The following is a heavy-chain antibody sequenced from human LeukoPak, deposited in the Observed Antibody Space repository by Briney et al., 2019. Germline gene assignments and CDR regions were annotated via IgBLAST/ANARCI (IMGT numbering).Heavy chain of an antibody. Sequence: GGSLRLSCAASGFTFSSYGMHWVRQAPGKGLEWVAGIWYDGSNKYYADSVKGRFTISRDNYKNTLYLQMNSLRAEDTAVYYCAKDYGSGWYYYFDYWGQGTLVTVSS. CDR1: GFTFSSYG. J-gene: IGHJ4*02. V-gene: IGHV3-33*06. CDR3: AKDYGSGWYYYFDY. D-gene: IGHD6-19*01. CDR2: IWYDGSNK.